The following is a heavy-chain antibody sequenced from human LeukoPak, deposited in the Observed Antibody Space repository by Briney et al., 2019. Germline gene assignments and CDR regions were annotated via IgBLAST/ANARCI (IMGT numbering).Heavy chain of an antibody. CDR1: GASISHYF. CDR2: IYYSGNT. CDR3: ARRGYSYGLDY. J-gene: IGHJ4*02. Sequence: MPSETLSLTCTVSGASISHYFWSWIRQPPGKGLEWIGYIYYSGNTNYNPSLKSRVTISVNTSKNQFSLMLSSVTAADTAVYYCARRGYSYGLDYWGQGTLVTVSS. D-gene: IGHD5-18*01. V-gene: IGHV4-59*08.